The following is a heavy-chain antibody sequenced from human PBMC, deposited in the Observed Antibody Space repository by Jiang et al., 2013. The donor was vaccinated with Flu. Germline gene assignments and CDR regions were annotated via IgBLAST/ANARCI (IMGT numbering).Heavy chain of an antibody. V-gene: IGHV3-30*04. CDR1: GFTFSSYA. Sequence: GFTFSSYAMHWVRQAPGKGLEWVAVISYDGSNKYYADSVKGRFTISRDNSKNTLYLQMNSLRAEDTAVYYCATSDLYSSSWDDAFDIWGQGTMVTVSS. CDR2: ISYDGSNK. J-gene: IGHJ3*02. CDR3: ATSDLYSSSWDDAFDI. D-gene: IGHD6-13*01.